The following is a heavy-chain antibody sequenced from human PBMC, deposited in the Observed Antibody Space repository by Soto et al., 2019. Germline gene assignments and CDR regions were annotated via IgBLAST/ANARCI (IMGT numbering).Heavy chain of an antibody. CDR1: GFTFSDHY. D-gene: IGHD3-16*02. CDR3: ARDNIARSDY. V-gene: IGHV3-72*01. J-gene: IGHJ4*02. CDR2: TRNKANSYTT. Sequence: EVQLVESGGGLVQPGGSLRLSCAASGFTFSDHYMDWVRQAPGKGLEWVGRTRNKANSYTTEYAASVKGRFTISRDNAKNSLYLQMNSLRAEDTAVYYCARDNIARSDYWGQGTLVTVSS.